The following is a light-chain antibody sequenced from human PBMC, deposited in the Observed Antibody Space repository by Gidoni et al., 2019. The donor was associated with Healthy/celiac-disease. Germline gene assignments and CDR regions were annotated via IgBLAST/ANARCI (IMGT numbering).Light chain of an antibody. CDR2: GAS. V-gene: IGKV3-20*01. CDR1: QSVSSSY. Sequence: IVLTQSQGTLSLSPGERATFSCRASQSVSSSYVAWYQQKPGQAPRLLIYGASSRSTGIPDRFSGSGSGTDFTLTISRLEPEDVAVYYCQQYGSSPRTFGQXTKVEIK. CDR3: QQYGSSPRT. J-gene: IGKJ1*01.